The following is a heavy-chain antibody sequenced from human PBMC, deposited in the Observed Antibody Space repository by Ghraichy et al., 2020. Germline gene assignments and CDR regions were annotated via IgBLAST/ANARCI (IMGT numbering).Heavy chain of an antibody. CDR3: ARGGSGIQPSDY. V-gene: IGHV1-69*04. D-gene: IGHD5-18*01. CDR2: IIPILGIA. J-gene: IGHJ4*02. Sequence: SVKVSCKASGGTFSSYAISWVRQAPGQGLEWMGRIIPILGIANYAQKFQGRVTITADKSTSTAYMELSSLRSEDTAVYYCARGGSGIQPSDYWGQGTLVTVSS. CDR1: GGTFSSYA.